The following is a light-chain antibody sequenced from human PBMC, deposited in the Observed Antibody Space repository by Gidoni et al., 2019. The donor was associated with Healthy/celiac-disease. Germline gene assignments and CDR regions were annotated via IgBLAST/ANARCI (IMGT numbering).Light chain of an antibody. CDR1: SSNIEAGYE. V-gene: IGLV1-40*01. Sequence: QSVLTQPHSVSAAPGPRVTISCTWSSSNIEAGYEVHWYQQLPGTAPKLLIYGNSNRPEGGPDRFADSKSGTAASLAITGLQAEDEDDYYCQSYDSSLRGWEVFGGGTKLTVL. J-gene: IGLJ2*01. CDR3: QSYDSSLRGWEV. CDR2: GNS.